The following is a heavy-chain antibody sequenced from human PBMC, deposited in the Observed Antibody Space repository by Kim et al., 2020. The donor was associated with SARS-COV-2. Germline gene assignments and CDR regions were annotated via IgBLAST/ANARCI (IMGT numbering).Heavy chain of an antibody. Sequence: TNYAQKLQGRVTMTRDTSISTAYMELSRLTSDDTAVYYCARDKGFWDFDYWGQGTLVTVSS. J-gene: IGHJ4*02. CDR2: T. V-gene: IGHV1-2*02. D-gene: IGHD3-3*01. CDR3: ARDKGFWDFDY.